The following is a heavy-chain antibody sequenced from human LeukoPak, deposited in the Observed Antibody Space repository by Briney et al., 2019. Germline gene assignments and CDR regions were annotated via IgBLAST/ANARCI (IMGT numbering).Heavy chain of an antibody. CDR2: INPNSGGT. J-gene: IGHJ4*02. Sequence: ASVKVSCKASGYTFTGYYMHRVRQAPGQGLEWMGWINPNSGGTNYAQKFQGRVTMTRDTSISTAYMELSRLRSDDTAVYYCASLGLRLGELSPLLWGQGTLVTVSS. V-gene: IGHV1-2*02. D-gene: IGHD3-16*02. CDR3: ASLGLRLGELSPLL. CDR1: GYTFTGYY.